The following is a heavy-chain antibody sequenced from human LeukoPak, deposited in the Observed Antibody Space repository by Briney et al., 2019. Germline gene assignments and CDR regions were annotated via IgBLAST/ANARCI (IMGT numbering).Heavy chain of an antibody. Sequence: GASVKVSCKASGYTFTGSFTHWVRQAPGQGLEWMGWVNCNTGGTKFAQKFQGRVTMTRDTSISTAYMELSRLRSDDTAVYYCARADPVGYWGQGTQVTVSS. CDR1: GYTFTGSF. CDR3: ARADPVGY. V-gene: IGHV1-2*02. J-gene: IGHJ4*02. CDR2: VNCNTGGT.